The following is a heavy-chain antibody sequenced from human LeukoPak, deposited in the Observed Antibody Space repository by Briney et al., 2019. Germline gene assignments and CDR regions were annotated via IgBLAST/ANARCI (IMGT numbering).Heavy chain of an antibody. V-gene: IGHV3-23*01. CDR3: AKIEREHIGRRGYFDY. CDR2: ISGSGGST. CDR1: GFTFSSYA. Sequence: PGGSLRLSCAASGFTFSSYAMSWVRQAPGKGLEWVSAISGSGGSTYYADSVKGRFTISRDNSKNTLYLQMNSLRAEDTAVYYCAKIEREHIGRRGYFDYWGQGTLVTVSS. J-gene: IGHJ4*02. D-gene: IGHD1/OR15-1a*01.